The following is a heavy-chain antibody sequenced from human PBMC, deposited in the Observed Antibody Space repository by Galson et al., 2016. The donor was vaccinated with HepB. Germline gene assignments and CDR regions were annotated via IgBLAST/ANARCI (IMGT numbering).Heavy chain of an antibody. Sequence: SVKVSCKATGYTFIDYYIHWVRQVPGQGLEWMGWINPSSGTTKYAQKFQGRVTMTGDTSISTAYMEVNRLTSDDTAVYYCATNILVRGVTNWFDPWGQGTLVTVSS. V-gene: IGHV1-2*02. CDR2: INPSSGTT. D-gene: IGHD3-10*01. CDR3: ATNILVRGVTNWFDP. J-gene: IGHJ5*02. CDR1: GYTFIDYY.